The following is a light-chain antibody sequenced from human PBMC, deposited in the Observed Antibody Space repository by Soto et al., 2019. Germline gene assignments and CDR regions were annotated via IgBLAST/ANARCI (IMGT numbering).Light chain of an antibody. V-gene: IGKV1-5*03. CDR2: KAT. CDR3: QHTRT. Sequence: DIQMTQSPSSVSASVGDRVTITCRASQGISSWLAWYQQKPGEAPKPLIYKATNLQSGVSSRFSGSGFGTEFSLTINSLQPDDSGSYYCQHTRTFGQGTKVDIK. CDR1: QGISSW. J-gene: IGKJ1*01.